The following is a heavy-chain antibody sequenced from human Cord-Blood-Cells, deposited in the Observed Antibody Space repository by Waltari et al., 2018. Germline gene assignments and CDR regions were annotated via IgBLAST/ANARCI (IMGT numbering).Heavy chain of an antibody. Sequence: EVQLVESGGGLVQPGGSLRLPCAASGFTFSIYWMSWVRQAPGKGLEWVANIKQDGSEKYYVDSVKGRFTISRDNAKNSLYLQMNSLRAEDTAVYYCARGADAFDIWGQGTMVTVSS. CDR2: IKQDGSEK. J-gene: IGHJ3*02. V-gene: IGHV3-7*01. CDR3: ARGADAFDI. CDR1: GFTFSIYW.